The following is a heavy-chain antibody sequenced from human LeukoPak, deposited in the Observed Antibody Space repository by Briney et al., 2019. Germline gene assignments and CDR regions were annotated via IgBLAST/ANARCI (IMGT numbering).Heavy chain of an antibody. J-gene: IGHJ4*02. V-gene: IGHV4-59*01. CDR2: MYYTGNT. CDR3: ASRRWLVH. D-gene: IGHD6-19*01. Sequence: SETLSLTCTVSGGSISSYYWSWIRQPPGKGLEWVGYMYYTGNTNYNPSLKSRVTISVDTSKNQFSLKLSSVTAADTAVYYCASRRWLVHWGQGTLVTVSS. CDR1: GGSISSYY.